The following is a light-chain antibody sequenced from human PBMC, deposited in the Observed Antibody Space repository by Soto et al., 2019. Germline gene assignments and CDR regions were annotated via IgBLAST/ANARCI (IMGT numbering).Light chain of an antibody. Sequence: QSALTQAASASGSPGQSITISCTGTSNDVGAYNHVSWYQQRPGKAPKVVIFEVNNRPSGVSNRFSGSKSGNTASLTISGLQTEDEADYYCASHSTSKTWVFGGGTKLTVL. V-gene: IGLV2-14*01. CDR2: EVN. CDR1: SNDVGAYNH. J-gene: IGLJ3*02. CDR3: ASHSTSKTWV.